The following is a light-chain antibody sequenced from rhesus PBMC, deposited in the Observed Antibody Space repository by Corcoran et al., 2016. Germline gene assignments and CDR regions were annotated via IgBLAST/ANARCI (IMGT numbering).Light chain of an antibody. CDR2: AAS. CDR3: LQHNSYPWT. Sequence: GDTVTITCRASQGISSYLYWFQQKPGKAPKLLIYAASSLESGVPSRFSGSGSGTECTLTISSPQPEDFAAYYCLQHNSYPWTFGQGTKVEIK. J-gene: IGKJ1*01. V-gene: IGKV1-28*01. CDR1: QGISSY.